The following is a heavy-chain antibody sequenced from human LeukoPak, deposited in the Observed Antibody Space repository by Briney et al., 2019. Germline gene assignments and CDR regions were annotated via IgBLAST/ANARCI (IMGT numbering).Heavy chain of an antibody. CDR2: IKEDGTEK. J-gene: IGHJ4*02. CDR3: AREVVLSTSAWFEY. CDR1: GFTFSSYW. D-gene: IGHD3-22*01. Sequence: GGSLRLSCAVSGFTFSSYWMSWVRQAPGKGLEWVANIKEDGTEKYYQDSVKGRFTITRDNAKNSLYLQMNSLRAEDTAVYYCAREVVLSTSAWFEYWGQGTLVTVSS. V-gene: IGHV3-7*01.